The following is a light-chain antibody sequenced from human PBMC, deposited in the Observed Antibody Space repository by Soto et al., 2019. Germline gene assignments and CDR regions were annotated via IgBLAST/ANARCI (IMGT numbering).Light chain of an antibody. CDR2: DAS. CDR1: QSVSSY. V-gene: IGKV3-11*01. Sequence: EIVLTQSPATLSLSPGERANLSCRASQSVSSYLAWYQQKPGQAPRLLIYDASNRATGIPARFSGSGSGTDFTLTISSLEPEDFAVYYCQQRSNWPPLTFGPGTKVDIK. CDR3: QQRSNWPPLT. J-gene: IGKJ3*01.